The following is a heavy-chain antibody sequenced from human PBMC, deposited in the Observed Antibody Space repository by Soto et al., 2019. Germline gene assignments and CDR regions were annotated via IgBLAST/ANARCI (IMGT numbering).Heavy chain of an antibody. Sequence: ASVKVSCKASGYTFTGYYMHWVRQAPGQGLEWMGWINPNSGGTNYAQKFQGRVTMTRDTSISTAYMELSRLRSDDTAVYYCARVGDFWSGYDAFDIWGQGTMVTVSS. CDR1: GYTFTGYY. D-gene: IGHD3-3*01. CDR3: ARVGDFWSGYDAFDI. V-gene: IGHV1-2*02. J-gene: IGHJ3*02. CDR2: INPNSGGT.